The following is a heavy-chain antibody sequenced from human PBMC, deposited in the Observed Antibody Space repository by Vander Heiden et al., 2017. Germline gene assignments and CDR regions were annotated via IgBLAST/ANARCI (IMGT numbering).Heavy chain of an antibody. D-gene: IGHD3-16*01. CDR1: GFTFSDFA. Sequence: EVQVLESGGGLVQSGGSLRLSCVASGFTFSDFAMGWVRQAPGKGIEWVSGLSASGESIYYADSVRGRFTISRDNSKNTISLQMNSLRSEDTAVYYCAKDAFGQPKYYFDYWGLGTLVTVSS. J-gene: IGHJ4*01. V-gene: IGHV3-23*01. CDR3: AKDAFGQPKYYFDY. CDR2: LSASGESI.